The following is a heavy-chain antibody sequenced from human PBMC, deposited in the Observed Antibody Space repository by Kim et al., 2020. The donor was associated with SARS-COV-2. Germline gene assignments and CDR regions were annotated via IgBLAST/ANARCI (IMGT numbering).Heavy chain of an antibody. CDR2: ISSSSSYI. J-gene: IGHJ2*01. Sequence: GGSLRLSCAASGFTFSSYSMNWVRQAPGKGLEWVSSISSSSSYIYYADSVKGRFTISRDNAKNSLYLQMNSLRAEDTAVYYCARDYYGDLSYWYFDLWGRGTLVTVSS. CDR1: GFTFSSYS. D-gene: IGHD4-17*01. V-gene: IGHV3-21*01. CDR3: ARDYYGDLSYWYFDL.